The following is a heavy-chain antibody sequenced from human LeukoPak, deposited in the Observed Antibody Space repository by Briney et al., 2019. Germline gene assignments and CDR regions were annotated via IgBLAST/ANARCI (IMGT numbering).Heavy chain of an antibody. V-gene: IGHV3-21*01. CDR1: GDSISSYY. CDR2: ISSSRSHI. D-gene: IGHD3/OR15-3a*01. J-gene: IGHJ6*03. Sequence: ETLSLTCTVSGDSISSYYCSWLRQPPGKGLEWVSSISSSRSHIYYADSVKGRFTISRDNAKNSLYLQMNSLRAEDTAVYYCARDKGQYDFLRRKDYYYMDVWGKGTTVTISS. CDR3: ARDKGQYDFLRRKDYYYMDV.